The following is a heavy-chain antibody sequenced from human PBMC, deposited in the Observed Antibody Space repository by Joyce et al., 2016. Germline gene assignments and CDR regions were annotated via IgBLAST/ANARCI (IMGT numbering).Heavy chain of an antibody. CDR3: ARDTSRMTLKGMDV. J-gene: IGHJ6*02. V-gene: IGHV1-69*12. Sequence: QVYLEQSGAEVRKPGSSVKVSCKASRVTFSSYSIAWVRKGPGEGLEWEGESSPISGKTNYADKFQGRVSMTGDASTSTANMELSGLTSEDTAIYYCARDTSRMTLKGMDVWGQGTTVTVSS. CDR2: SSPISGKT. CDR1: RVTFSSYS. D-gene: IGHD2-21*02.